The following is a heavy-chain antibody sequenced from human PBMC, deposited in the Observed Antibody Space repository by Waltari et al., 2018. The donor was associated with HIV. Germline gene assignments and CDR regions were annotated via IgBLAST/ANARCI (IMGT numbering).Heavy chain of an antibody. V-gene: IGHV4-59*01. CDR1: GGSISSYY. CDR2: IYYSGST. Sequence: QVQLQESGPGLVKPSETLSLTCTVSGGSISSYYWSWIRQPPGKGLEWIGYIYYSGSTTYNPSLKSRVTISVDTSKNQFSLKRSSVTAADTAVYYCARVNWNYGDWFDPWGQGTLVTVSS. D-gene: IGHD1-7*01. CDR3: ARVNWNYGDWFDP. J-gene: IGHJ5*02.